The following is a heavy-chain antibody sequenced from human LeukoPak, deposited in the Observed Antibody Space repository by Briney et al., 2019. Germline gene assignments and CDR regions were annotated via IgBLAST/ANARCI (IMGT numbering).Heavy chain of an antibody. CDR2: IYYSGST. CDR3: ARAITGTTFAFDI. D-gene: IGHD1-20*01. CDR1: GGSISSYY. V-gene: IGHV4-59*13. Sequence: SETLSLTCTVSGGSISSYYSSWIRQPPGKGLEWIGYIYYSGSTNYDPSLKSRVTMSVDTSKNQFSLNLSSVTAADTAVYYCARAITGTTFAFDIWGQGTMVTVSS. J-gene: IGHJ3*02.